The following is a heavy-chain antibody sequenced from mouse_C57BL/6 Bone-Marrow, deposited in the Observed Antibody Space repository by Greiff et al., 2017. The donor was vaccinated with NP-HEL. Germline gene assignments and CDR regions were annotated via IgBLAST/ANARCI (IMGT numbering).Heavy chain of an antibody. J-gene: IGHJ1*03. D-gene: IGHD1-1*01. CDR1: GFTFSDYG. V-gene: IGHV5-15*01. CDR3: ARDYYGSSYEWYFDV. Sequence: EVKVVESGGGLVQPGGSLKLSCAASGFTFSDYGMAWVRQAPRKGLEWVAFISNLAYSIYYADTVTGRFTISRENAKNTLYLEMSSLRYEDTAMYYCARDYYGSSYEWYFDVWGTGTTVTVSS. CDR2: ISNLAYSI.